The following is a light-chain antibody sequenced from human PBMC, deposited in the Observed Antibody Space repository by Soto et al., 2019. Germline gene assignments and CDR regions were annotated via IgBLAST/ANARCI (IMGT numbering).Light chain of an antibody. Sequence: DIQMTQSPSTLSASVGDRVTITCRASQSISRWLAWYQQKPGKAPKVLIYDASSLESWVPSRFSASGSGTEITLTISSLQPNDFATYYCQQYSSYSPYTFGQGTKLEIK. CDR3: QQYSSYSPYT. J-gene: IGKJ2*01. CDR2: DAS. V-gene: IGKV1-5*01. CDR1: QSISRW.